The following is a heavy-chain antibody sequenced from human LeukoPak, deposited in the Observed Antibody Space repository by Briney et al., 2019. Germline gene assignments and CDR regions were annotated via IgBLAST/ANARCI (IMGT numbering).Heavy chain of an antibody. CDR3: ARGGPTTVTTYYYYYGMDV. CDR1: GYTFTSYD. CDR2: INAGNGNT. D-gene: IGHD4-17*01. Sequence: ASVKVSCKASGYTFTSYDINWVRQATGQRLEWMGWINAGNGNTKYSQKFQGRVTITRDTSASTAYMELSSLRSEDTAVYYCARGGPTTVTTYYYYYGMDVWGQGTTVTVSS. J-gene: IGHJ6*02. V-gene: IGHV1-3*01.